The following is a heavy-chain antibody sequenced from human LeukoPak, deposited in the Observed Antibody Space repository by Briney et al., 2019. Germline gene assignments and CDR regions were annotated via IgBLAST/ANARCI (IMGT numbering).Heavy chain of an antibody. CDR2: ISSSSNYK. Sequence: PGGSLRLSCAASGFTFSRNAMNWVRQAPGKGLEWISFISSSSNYKSYADSVKGRFTISRDNTKNSLYLQMNILRVEDTAVYYCARDQYDTWSRRGNFDSECQGTLVIVSA. V-gene: IGHV3-21*04. D-gene: IGHD3-3*01. CDR1: GFTFSRNA. J-gene: IGHJ4*02. CDR3: ARDQYDTWSRRGNFDS.